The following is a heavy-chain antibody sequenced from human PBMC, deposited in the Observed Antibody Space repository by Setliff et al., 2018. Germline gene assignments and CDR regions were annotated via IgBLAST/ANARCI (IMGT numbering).Heavy chain of an antibody. CDR1: GGSISSGSNY. D-gene: IGHD2-2*01. CDR2: IDPSGHT. V-gene: IGHV4-61*09. J-gene: IGHJ6*03. Sequence: SETLSLTCTVSGGSISSGSNYWSWIRQPAGRGLEWIGHIDPSGHTNYHPSLKSRVTISGDTSKNQFSLKLSSVTAADTAVYYCARRRGSPDIVVVPAAYGADYYYYMDVWGKGTTVTVSS. CDR3: ARRRGSPDIVVVPAAYGADYYYYMDV.